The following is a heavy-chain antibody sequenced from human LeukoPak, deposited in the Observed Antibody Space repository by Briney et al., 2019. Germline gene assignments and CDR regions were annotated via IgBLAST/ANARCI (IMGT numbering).Heavy chain of an antibody. CDR1: GGSISSYY. CDR2: IYYSGST. D-gene: IGHD5-12*01. J-gene: IGHJ6*02. V-gene: IGHV4-59*08. CDR3: ARLGYSGYGTNYYYYGMDV. Sequence: SETLSLTCTVSGGSISSYYWSWIRQPPGKGPEWIGYIYYSGSTNYNPSLKSRVTISVDTSKNQFSLKLSSVTAADTAVYYCARLGYSGYGTNYYYYGMDVWGQGTTVTVSS.